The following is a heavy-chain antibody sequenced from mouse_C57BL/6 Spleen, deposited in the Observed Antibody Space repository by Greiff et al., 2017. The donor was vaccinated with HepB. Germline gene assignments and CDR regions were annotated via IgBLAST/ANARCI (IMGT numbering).Heavy chain of an antibody. Sequence: QVQLKESGAELARPGASVKLSCKASGYTFTSYGISWVKQRTGQGLEWIGEIYPRSGNTYYNEKFKGKATLTADKSSSTAYMELRSLTSEDSAVYFCARQPGGFAYWGQGTLVTVSA. CDR1: GYTFTSYG. CDR2: IYPRSGNT. J-gene: IGHJ3*01. CDR3: ARQPGGFAY. V-gene: IGHV1-81*01.